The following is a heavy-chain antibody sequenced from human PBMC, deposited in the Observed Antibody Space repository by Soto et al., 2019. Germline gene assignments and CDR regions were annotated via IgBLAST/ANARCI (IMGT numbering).Heavy chain of an antibody. CDR3: ARDPGPVVAYGMDV. CDR2: ISAYNGNT. D-gene: IGHD2-15*01. V-gene: IGHV1-18*01. J-gene: IGHJ6*02. CDR1: GYTFTSYG. Sequence: ASVKVSCKASGYTFTSYGISLVRQAPGQGLEWMGWISAYNGNTNYAQKLQGRVTMTTDTSTSTAYMELRSLRSDDTAVYYCARDPGPVVAYGMDVWGQGTTVTVSS.